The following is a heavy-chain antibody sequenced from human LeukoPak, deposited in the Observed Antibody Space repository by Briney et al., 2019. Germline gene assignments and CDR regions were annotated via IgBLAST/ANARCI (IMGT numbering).Heavy chain of an antibody. D-gene: IGHD2-2*01. J-gene: IGHJ4*02. CDR2: IWYDGSNK. CDR1: GFTFSSYG. V-gene: IGHV3-33*01. CDR3: ARDLGGPAATYYFDY. Sequence: PGGSLRLSRAASGFTFSSYGMHWVRQAPGKGLEWVAVIWYDGSNKYYADSVKGRFTISRDNSKNTLYLQMNSLRAEDTAVYYCARDLGGPAATYYFDYWGQGTLVTVSS.